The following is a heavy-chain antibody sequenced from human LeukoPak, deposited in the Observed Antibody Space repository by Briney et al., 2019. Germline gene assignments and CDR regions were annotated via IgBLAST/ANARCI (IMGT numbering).Heavy chain of an antibody. Sequence: ASVKVSFKASGYTFTSFGIAWVRRAPGQGLGGVGWINTSSDQRRYAHMLQDRVTMTTDTSTSTAYMELRSLRSDDAGVYYCARDTNWQRDYWGQGTLVTVSS. J-gene: IGHJ4*02. V-gene: IGHV1-18*01. CDR1: GYTFTSFG. CDR2: INTSSDQR. CDR3: ARDTNWQRDY. D-gene: IGHD6-25*01.